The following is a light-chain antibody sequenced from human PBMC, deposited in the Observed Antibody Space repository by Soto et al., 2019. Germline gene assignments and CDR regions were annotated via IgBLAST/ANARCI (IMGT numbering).Light chain of an antibody. J-gene: IGKJ1*01. Sequence: EIVFTQSPGTLSLSPGERATLSCRTSHSVSTSSLAWYQQKPGQAPRVIMYRTSNRATGVPDRFTASGSGTDFTLTISGLEPEDFAVYLCQQYGISPTFGQGTKVDIK. CDR3: QQYGISPT. CDR1: HSVSTSS. CDR2: RTS. V-gene: IGKV3-20*01.